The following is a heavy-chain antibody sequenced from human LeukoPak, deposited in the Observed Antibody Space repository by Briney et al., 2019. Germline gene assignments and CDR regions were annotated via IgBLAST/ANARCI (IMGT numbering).Heavy chain of an antibody. CDR2: IYYSGST. J-gene: IGHJ4*02. D-gene: IGHD6-13*01. Sequence: SETLSLTCTVSGGSISSSSYYWGWTRQPPGKGLEWIGSIYYSGSTYYNPSLKSRVSISIDTSKNQFSLNLSSVTAADTAVYYCARRAAGTFDYWGQGTLVTVSS. CDR3: ARRAAGTFDY. CDR1: GGSISSSSYY. V-gene: IGHV4-39*01.